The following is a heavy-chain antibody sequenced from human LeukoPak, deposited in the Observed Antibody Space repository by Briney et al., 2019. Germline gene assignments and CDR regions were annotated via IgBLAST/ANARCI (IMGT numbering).Heavy chain of an antibody. CDR2: INWNGGST. V-gene: IGHV3-20*04. CDR3: ATDVPAASIFGY. Sequence: GGSLRLSCAASGFTFDDYGMSWVRQAPGKGLEWVSGINWNGGSTGYADSVKGRFTISRDNAKNSLYLQMNSLRAEDTAVYYCATDVPAASIFGYWGQGTLVTVSS. J-gene: IGHJ4*02. D-gene: IGHD2-2*01. CDR1: GFTFDDYG.